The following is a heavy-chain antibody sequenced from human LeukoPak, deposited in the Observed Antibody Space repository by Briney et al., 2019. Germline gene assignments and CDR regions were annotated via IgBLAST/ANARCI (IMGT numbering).Heavy chain of an antibody. CDR2: IYHSGST. Sequence: SETLSLTCTVSGYSISSGYYWGWIRQPPGKGLEWIGSIYHSGSTYYNPSLKSRVTISVDTSKNQFSLKLSSVTAADTAVYYCARDGGELPFDYWGQGTLVTVSS. CDR3: ARDGGELPFDY. J-gene: IGHJ4*02. V-gene: IGHV4-38-2*02. CDR1: GYSISSGYY. D-gene: IGHD1-26*01.